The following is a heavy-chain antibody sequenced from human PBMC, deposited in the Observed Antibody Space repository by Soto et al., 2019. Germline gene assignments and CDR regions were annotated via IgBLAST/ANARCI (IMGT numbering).Heavy chain of an antibody. CDR2: IRYSGST. J-gene: IGHJ4*02. CDR3: ARLWTTGSFHFDY. D-gene: IGHD1-26*01. CDR1: GDSVRSGSYY. Sequence: PSETLSLTCTVSGDSVRSGSYYWSWIRQPPGKGLEWIGYIRYSGSTNYSPSLRGRLTTSLGTSMNQFSLKLTSVTAADTAVYYCARLWTTGSFHFDYWGQGTLVTVSS. V-gene: IGHV4-61*01.